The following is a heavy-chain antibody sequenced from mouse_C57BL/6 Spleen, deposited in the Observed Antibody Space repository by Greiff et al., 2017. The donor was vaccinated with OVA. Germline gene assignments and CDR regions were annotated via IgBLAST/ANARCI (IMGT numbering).Heavy chain of an antibody. CDR3: ARRGYYYGSVYYYAMDY. CDR2: INPSTGGT. J-gene: IGHJ4*01. V-gene: IGHV1-42*01. Sequence: VQLQQSGPELVKPGASVKISCKASGYSFTGYYMNWVKQSPEKSLEWIGEINPSTGGTTYNQKFKAKATLTVDKSSSTAYMQLKSLTSEDSAVYYCARRGYYYGSVYYYAMDYWGQGTSVTVSS. D-gene: IGHD1-1*01. CDR1: GYSFTGYY.